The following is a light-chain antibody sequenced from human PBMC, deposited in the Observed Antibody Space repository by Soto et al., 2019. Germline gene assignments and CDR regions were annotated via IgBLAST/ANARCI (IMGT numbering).Light chain of an antibody. V-gene: IGKV3-20*01. J-gene: IGKJ3*01. CDR1: QSFSSSY. Sequence: EIVLTQSPGTLSLSPGERATLSCRASQSFSSSYLAWYQQKPGQAPRLLIYGASSRATGIPDRFSGSGSGTDFTLTISSLEPEDFAVYYCQHYGSQLFTFCPGNKVDVK. CDR3: QHYGSQLFT. CDR2: GAS.